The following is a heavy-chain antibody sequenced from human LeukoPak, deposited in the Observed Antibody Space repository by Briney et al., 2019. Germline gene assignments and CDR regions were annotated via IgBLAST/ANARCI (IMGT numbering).Heavy chain of an antibody. CDR3: ARGLVGAPGFDY. CDR2: IYTSGST. D-gene: IGHD1-26*01. J-gene: IGHJ4*02. CDR1: GGSISSYY. Sequence: PSETLSLTCTVSGGSISSYYWSWIRQPPGKGLEWIGYIYTSGSTNYNPSLKSRVTISVDTSKNQFSLKLSSVTAADTAVYYCARGLVGAPGFDYWGQGTLVTVSS. V-gene: IGHV4-4*09.